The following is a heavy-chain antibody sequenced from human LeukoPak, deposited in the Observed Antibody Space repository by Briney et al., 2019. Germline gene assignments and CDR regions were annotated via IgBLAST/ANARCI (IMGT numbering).Heavy chain of an antibody. V-gene: IGHV3-23*01. CDR1: GFTFSSYA. J-gene: IGHJ3*02. CDR2: LSSSGGST. Sequence: GGSLRLSCAASGFTFSSYAMSWVRQAPRKGLEWVASLSSSGGSTYYADSVKGRFTISRVNSKNTLYLQMNSLRAEDTAVYYCAKTSDIVATIGNAFDIWGQGTMVTVSS. D-gene: IGHD5-12*01. CDR3: AKTSDIVATIGNAFDI.